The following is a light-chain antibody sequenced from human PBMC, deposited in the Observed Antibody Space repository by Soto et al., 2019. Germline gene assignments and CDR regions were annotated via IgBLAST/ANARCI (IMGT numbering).Light chain of an antibody. CDR1: QSVGYH. J-gene: IGKJ5*01. CDR3: QQYNNWPIT. Sequence: EIVLTQSPATLSLSPGERATLSCRASQSVGYHLAWYQQKPGQAPRLLIYDASNRATGIPARFSGSGSGTEFTLAISSLEPEDFEVYYCQQYNNWPITFGQGTRLEIK. CDR2: DAS. V-gene: IGKV3-11*01.